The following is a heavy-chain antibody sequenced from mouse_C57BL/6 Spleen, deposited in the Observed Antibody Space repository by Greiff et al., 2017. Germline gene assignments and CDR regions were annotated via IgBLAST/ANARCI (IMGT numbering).Heavy chain of an antibody. V-gene: IGHV1-18*01. CDR1: GYTFTDYN. J-gene: IGHJ4*01. CDR3: ARKRDDVRYAMDY. Sequence: EVKLVESGPELVKPGASVKIPCKASGYTFTDYNMDWVKQSHGKSLEWIGDINPNNGGTIYNQKFKGKATLTVDKSSSTAYMELRSLTSEDTAVYYCARKRDDVRYAMDYWGQGTSVTVSS. D-gene: IGHD2-14*01. CDR2: INPNNGGT.